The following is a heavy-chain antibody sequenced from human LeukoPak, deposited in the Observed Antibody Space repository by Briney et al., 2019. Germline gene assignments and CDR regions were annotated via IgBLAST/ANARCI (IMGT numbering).Heavy chain of an antibody. J-gene: IGHJ6*03. CDR1: GFTVSFNY. CDR2: IYSGGST. D-gene: IGHD6-19*01. Sequence: PGGSLRLSCAASGFTVSFNYMSWVRQAPGKGLEWISVIYSGGSTYYADSVKGRFTISRDDSKNTLYLQMNSLRAEDTAIYYCARAQWRTYSYYYMGVWGKGTTVTVSS. V-gene: IGHV3-53*01. CDR3: ARAQWRTYSYYYMGV.